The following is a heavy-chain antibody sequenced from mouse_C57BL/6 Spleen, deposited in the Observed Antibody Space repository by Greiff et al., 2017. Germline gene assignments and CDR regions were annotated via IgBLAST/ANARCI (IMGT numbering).Heavy chain of an antibody. J-gene: IGHJ2*01. Sequence: EVQLVESGGGLVKPGGSLKLSCAASGFTFSDYGMHWVRQAPEKGLEWVAYISSGSSTIYYADTVKGRFTISRANAKNTLFLQMTRLRSEATSMYYCARASSGYYYFDYWGQGTTLTGSS. D-gene: IGHD3-2*02. CDR2: ISSGSSTI. CDR1: GFTFSDYG. CDR3: ARASSGYYYFDY. V-gene: IGHV5-17*01.